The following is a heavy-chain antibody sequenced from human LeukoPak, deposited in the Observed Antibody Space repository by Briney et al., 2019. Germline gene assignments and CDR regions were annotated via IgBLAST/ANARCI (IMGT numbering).Heavy chain of an antibody. D-gene: IGHD3-16*01. CDR3: ARHDNDDDFDY. CDR2: INMYTANP. Sequence: ASVKVSCKASGDTFTRYAINWLRQAPGQGLDWMGWINMYTANPAYAQGFTERFVFSLDTSVTTAYLQISNLKTEDTAVYYCARHDNDDDFDYWGQGTLVTVSS. CDR1: GDTFTRYA. J-gene: IGHJ4*02. V-gene: IGHV7-4-1*02.